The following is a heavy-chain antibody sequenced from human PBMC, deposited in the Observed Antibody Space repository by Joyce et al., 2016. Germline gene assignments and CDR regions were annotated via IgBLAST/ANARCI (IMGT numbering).Heavy chain of an antibody. J-gene: IGHJ5*02. D-gene: IGHD5-12*01. CDR3: ARIPVDHWQRYFDP. CDR2: IYYNGYT. CDR1: GASITSIDNY. V-gene: IGHV4-61*08. Sequence: QVQLQESGPGLVKPSETLLLTCSVSGASITSIDNYWSWLRQPPGKGLEWIGYIYYNGYTKYNPSLNTRVSISHDTSKNEVFLRVTSLTAADTAVYYCARIPVDHWQRYFDPWGQGTLVSVSS.